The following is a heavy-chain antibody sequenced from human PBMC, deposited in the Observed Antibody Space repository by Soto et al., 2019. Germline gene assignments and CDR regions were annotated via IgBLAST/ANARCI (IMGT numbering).Heavy chain of an antibody. V-gene: IGHV3-48*03. J-gene: IGHJ4*02. Sequence: EVQLVESGGGLVQPGGSLRLSCAASGFSFSRYEMNWVRQAPGKGLEWVSYIGSSGGTIYYADSVKGRFTISRDNVKNSLYLQMNSLRAEDTAVYYCARLLLGFDYWGQGTLVTVSS. CDR1: GFSFSRYE. D-gene: IGHD3-10*01. CDR2: IGSSGGTI. CDR3: ARLLLGFDY.